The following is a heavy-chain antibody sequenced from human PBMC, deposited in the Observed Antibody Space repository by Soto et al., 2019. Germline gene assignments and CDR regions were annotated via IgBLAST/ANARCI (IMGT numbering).Heavy chain of an antibody. D-gene: IGHD3-3*01. CDR1: GYAFTSYG. CDR2: ISAYNGNT. CDR3: AGDPSYDFWSGYRNWFDP. Sequence: GASVKVSCKASGYAFTSYGISWVRQAPGQGLEWMGWISAYNGNTNYAQKLQGRVTMTTDTSTSTAYMELRSLRSDDMAVYYCAGDPSYDFWSGYRNWFDPWGQGTLVTVSS. J-gene: IGHJ5*02. V-gene: IGHV1-18*03.